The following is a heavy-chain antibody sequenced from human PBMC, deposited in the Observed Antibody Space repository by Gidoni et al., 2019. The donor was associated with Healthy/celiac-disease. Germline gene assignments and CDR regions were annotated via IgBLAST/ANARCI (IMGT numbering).Heavy chain of an antibody. Sequence: QVQLVESGGGVVQPGRSLRLSCAASAFTSGSYAMHLVRQAPGKGLEWVAVISYDGSNKYYADSVKGRFTISRDNSKNTLYLQMNSLRAEDTAVYYCARDLEYYDYYYFDYWGQGTLVTVSS. CDR3: ARDLEYYDYYYFDY. CDR1: AFTSGSYA. V-gene: IGHV3-30*04. CDR2: ISYDGSNK. J-gene: IGHJ4*02. D-gene: IGHD3-3*01.